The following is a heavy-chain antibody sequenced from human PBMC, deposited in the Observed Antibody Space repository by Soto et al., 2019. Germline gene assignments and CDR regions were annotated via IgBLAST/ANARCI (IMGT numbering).Heavy chain of an antibody. V-gene: IGHV3-23*01. CDR2: VSASGLNT. CDR3: ARVRPPRTSGYVFDY. D-gene: IGHD1-1*01. CDR1: GFTSSTYA. Sequence: EVQWLESGGKLVQPGGSLTLSCAASGFTSSTYAMAWVRQAPAKGLEWVSGVSASGLNTDYADTVKGRFYISRDNSKIPVSLHINSLRAEDTALYYCARVRPPRTSGYVFDYWGQGTLVTVSS. J-gene: IGHJ4*02.